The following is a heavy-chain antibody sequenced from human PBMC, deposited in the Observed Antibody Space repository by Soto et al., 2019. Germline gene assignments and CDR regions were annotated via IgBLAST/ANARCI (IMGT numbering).Heavy chain of an antibody. J-gene: IGHJ1*01. V-gene: IGHV4-39*01. D-gene: IGHD6-13*01. CDR2: IYYSGST. Sequence: QLQLQESGPGLVKPSETLSLTCTVSGGSISSSSYYWGWIRQPPGKGLEWIGSIYYSGSTYYNPSLKSRVTISVDTSKNQFSLKLSSVTAADTAVYYCARSIRLRAANKLPTIFQHWGQGTLVTVSS. CDR1: GGSISSSSYY. CDR3: ARSIRLRAANKLPTIFQH.